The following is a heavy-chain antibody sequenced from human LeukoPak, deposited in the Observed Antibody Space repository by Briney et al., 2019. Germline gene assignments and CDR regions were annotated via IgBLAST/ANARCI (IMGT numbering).Heavy chain of an antibody. D-gene: IGHD6-13*01. CDR1: GFTFNNYW. Sequence: GGSLRLSCAASGFTFNNYWMSWVRQAPGKGLEWVANIKQDGSEIYYVDSVKGRFTISRDNSKNTLYLQMNSLRAEDTAVYYCARKVAAAGTFYYYYYMDVWGKGTTVTVSS. CDR2: IKQDGSEI. J-gene: IGHJ6*03. CDR3: ARKVAAAGTFYYYYYMDV. V-gene: IGHV3-7*01.